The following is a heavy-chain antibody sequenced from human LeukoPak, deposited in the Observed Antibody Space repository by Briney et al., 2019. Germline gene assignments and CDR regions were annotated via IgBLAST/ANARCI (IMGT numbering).Heavy chain of an antibody. CDR1: GYTFATYD. J-gene: IGHJ5*02. V-gene: IGHV1-8*01. D-gene: IGHD6-19*01. Sequence: ASVKVSCKASGYTFATYDINWVRQATGQGLEWMGWMNPNSGNTGYTQKFQGRVTMTRNTSISTAYMESSSLRSEDTAVYYCAGGRGSGHKENWFDPWGQGTLVTVSS. CDR3: AGGRGSGHKENWFDP. CDR2: MNPNSGNT.